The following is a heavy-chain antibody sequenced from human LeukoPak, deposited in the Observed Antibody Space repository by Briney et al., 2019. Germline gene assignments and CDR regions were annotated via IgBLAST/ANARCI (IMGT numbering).Heavy chain of an antibody. J-gene: IGHJ4*01. Sequence: GGSLRLSCTASGLSLNNYAMSWVRQVPGKGLEWVSASSSSDDGKLYAESVRGRFTISRDTSKNTVYLQMNSLGVEDAGVYYCAKAPVTSCRGAFCYPFDYWGHGTLVTVSS. V-gene: IGHV3-23*01. CDR3: AKAPVTSCRGAFCYPFDY. CDR2: SSSSDDGK. CDR1: GLSLNNYA. D-gene: IGHD2-21*01.